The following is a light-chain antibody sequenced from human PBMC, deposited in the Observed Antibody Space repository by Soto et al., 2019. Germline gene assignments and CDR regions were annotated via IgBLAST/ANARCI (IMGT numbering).Light chain of an antibody. V-gene: IGKV3-20*01. CDR1: QSVRNSL. CDR2: DAS. Sequence: EIVLTQSRGTLSLSPGERATLSCWSSQSVRNSLLAWYQQKPGQPPRLLIYDASTRATATPERFSGSGSGTDFTLTISRLEPEDFAVYYCHQYDTIVQTFGQGTKVDIK. CDR3: HQYDTIVQT. J-gene: IGKJ1*01.